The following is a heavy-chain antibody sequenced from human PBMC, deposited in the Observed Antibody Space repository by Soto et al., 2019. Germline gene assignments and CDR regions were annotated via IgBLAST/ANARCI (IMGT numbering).Heavy chain of an antibody. CDR1: GASLSAYR. J-gene: IGHJ4*02. Sequence: PSETLSLTCSVSGASLSAYRWSWIRQPPGKGLEWIAYVYGSDTNDNFNPSLKSRVTMSVDTSKNLFSLKLSSVTPADTAIYYCARDNMGSLDYWGQGTLVTVSS. CDR3: ARDNMGSLDY. CDR2: VYGSDTND. V-gene: IGHV4-59*01. D-gene: IGHD1-26*01.